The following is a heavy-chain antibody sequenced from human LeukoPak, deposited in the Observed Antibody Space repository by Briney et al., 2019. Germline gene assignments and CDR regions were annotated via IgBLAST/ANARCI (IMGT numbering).Heavy chain of an antibody. CDR3: ARHGPIAVAGSPDY. Sequence: PSETLSLTCAVYGESFSGYYWSWIRQPPGKGLEWIGEINHSGSTNYNPSLKSRVTISVDTSKNQFSLKLSSVTAADTAVYYCARHGPIAVAGSPDYWGQGTLVTVSS. J-gene: IGHJ4*02. D-gene: IGHD6-19*01. V-gene: IGHV4-34*01. CDR1: GESFSGYY. CDR2: INHSGST.